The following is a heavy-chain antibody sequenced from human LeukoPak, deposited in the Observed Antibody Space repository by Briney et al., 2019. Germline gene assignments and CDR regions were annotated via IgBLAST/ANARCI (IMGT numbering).Heavy chain of an antibody. Sequence: GGSLRLSCAASGFTFSSYAMSWVRQAPGKGLGWVSGISGSGGSTYYADSVKGRFTISRDNSKNTLYLQMNSLRAEDTAVYYCASRSQRDVATTDYWGQGTLVTVSS. J-gene: IGHJ4*02. CDR3: ASRSQRDVATTDY. V-gene: IGHV3-23*01. D-gene: IGHD5-12*01. CDR2: ISGSGGST. CDR1: GFTFSSYA.